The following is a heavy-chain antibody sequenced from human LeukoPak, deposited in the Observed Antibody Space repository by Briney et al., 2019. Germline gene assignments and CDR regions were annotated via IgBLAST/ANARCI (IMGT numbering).Heavy chain of an antibody. CDR3: ARDSGFSGVVVIPTRWFDP. CDR1: GYSIGSGYY. D-gene: IGHD3-22*01. CDR2: IYYSGST. J-gene: IGHJ5*02. V-gene: IGHV4-38-2*02. Sequence: SETLSLTCTVSGYSIGSGYYWAWIRQPPGKGLEWIGSIYYSGSTYYNPSLKSRVTISVGTSKNQFSLKLSSVTAADTAVYYCARDSGFSGVVVIPTRWFDPWGQGTLVTVSS.